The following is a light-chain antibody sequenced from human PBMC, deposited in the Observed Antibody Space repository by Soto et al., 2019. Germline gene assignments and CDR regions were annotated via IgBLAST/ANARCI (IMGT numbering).Light chain of an antibody. CDR3: SAHGGTNPYV. J-gene: IGLJ1*01. V-gene: IGLV2-8*01. Sequence: QSALTQPPSASGSPGQSVAISCTGTASDIGGYTFVSWYQQHPGKAPKLLIYDVNNRPSGVPDRVSGSKSGNTASLTVSGLQAEDEADYYCSAHGGTNPYVFGTGTKVTVL. CDR1: ASDIGGYTF. CDR2: DVN.